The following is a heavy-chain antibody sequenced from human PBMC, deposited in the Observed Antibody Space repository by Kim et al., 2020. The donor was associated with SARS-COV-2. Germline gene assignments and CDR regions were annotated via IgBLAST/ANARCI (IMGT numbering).Heavy chain of an antibody. CDR1: GYTLTSYD. J-gene: IGHJ3*02. CDR3: ARVPRIVGATIAFDI. D-gene: IGHD1-26*01. V-gene: IGHV1-8*01. CDR2: MNPNSGNT. Sequence: ASVKVSCKASGYTLTSYDINWVRQATGQGLEWMGWMNPNSGNTGYAQKFQGRVTMTRNTSISTAYMELSSLRSEDTAVYYCARVPRIVGATIAFDIWGQGTMVTVSS.